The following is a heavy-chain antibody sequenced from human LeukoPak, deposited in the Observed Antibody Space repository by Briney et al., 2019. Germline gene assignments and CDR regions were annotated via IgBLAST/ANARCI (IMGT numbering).Heavy chain of an antibody. V-gene: IGHV3-30*03. D-gene: IGHD6-19*01. CDR1: GFTFSDYY. CDR2: ISYDGSSK. CDR3: ARTGYSSGWYGDYFDY. Sequence: PGGSLRLSCAASGFTFSDYYMSWIRQAPGKGLEWVAVISYDGSSKYYADSVKGRFTISRDNSKNTLYLQMNSLRAEDTAVYYCARTGYSSGWYGDYFDYWGQGTLVTVSS. J-gene: IGHJ4*02.